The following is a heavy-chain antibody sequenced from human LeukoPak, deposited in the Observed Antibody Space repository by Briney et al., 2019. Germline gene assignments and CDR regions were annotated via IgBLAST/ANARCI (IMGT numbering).Heavy chain of an antibody. D-gene: IGHD1-14*01. V-gene: IGHV4-59*01. CDR2: IYYSGST. J-gene: IGHJ6*02. CDR3: ARGPDAYYYYYGMDV. Sequence: SETLSLTCTVSGGSISSYYWSWIRQPPGKGLEWIGYIYYSGSTNYNPSLKSRVTISVDTSKNQFSLKLSSVTAADTAVYYCARGPDAYYYYYGMDVWGQGTTVTVSS. CDR1: GGSISSYY.